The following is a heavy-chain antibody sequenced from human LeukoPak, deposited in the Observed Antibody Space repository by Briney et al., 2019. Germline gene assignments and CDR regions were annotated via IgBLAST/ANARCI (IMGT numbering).Heavy chain of an antibody. Sequence: GGSLRLSCAASGFTFSSYSMNWVRQAPGKGLEWVSSISSSSYIYYADSVKGRFTISRDNARNSLYLQMNSLRAEDTAVYYCATDGPYSSPRGYWGQGTLVTVSS. J-gene: IGHJ4*02. CDR3: ATDGPYSSPRGY. CDR2: ISSSSYI. D-gene: IGHD6-13*01. CDR1: GFTFSSYS. V-gene: IGHV3-21*01.